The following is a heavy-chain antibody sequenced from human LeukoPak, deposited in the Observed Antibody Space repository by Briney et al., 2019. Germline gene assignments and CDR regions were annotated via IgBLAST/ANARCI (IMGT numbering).Heavy chain of an antibody. CDR1: GFTFSSYG. J-gene: IGHJ4*02. CDR2: ISYDGSNK. D-gene: IGHD1-26*01. CDR3: AKSRVGANDFDY. Sequence: GGSLRLSCAASGFTFSSYGMHWVRQAPGKGLEWVAVISYDGSNKYYADSVKGRFTISRDNSKNTLYLQMNSLRAEDTAVYYCAKSRVGANDFDYWGQGTLVAVSS. V-gene: IGHV3-30*18.